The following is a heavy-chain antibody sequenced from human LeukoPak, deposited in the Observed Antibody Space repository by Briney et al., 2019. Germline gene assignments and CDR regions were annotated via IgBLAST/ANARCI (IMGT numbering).Heavy chain of an antibody. V-gene: IGHV4-4*02. J-gene: IGHJ4*02. D-gene: IGHD6-13*01. CDR1: GGSISSSNW. Sequence: SETLSLTCAVSGGSISSSNWWSWVRQPPGKGLEWIGEIYHSGSTNYNPSLKSRVTISVDTSKNQFSLKLSSVTAADTAVYYCARRSSGWYYEDYFDYWGQGTLVTVSS. CDR2: IYHSGST. CDR3: ARRSSGWYYEDYFDY.